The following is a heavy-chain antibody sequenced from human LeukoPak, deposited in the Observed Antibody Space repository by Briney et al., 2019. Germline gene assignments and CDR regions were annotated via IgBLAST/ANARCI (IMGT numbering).Heavy chain of an antibody. J-gene: IGHJ4*02. Sequence: SGGSLRLSCAASGFTFSSYSMNWVRQAPGKGLEWVSSISSSSSYIYYADSVKGRFTISRDNAKNSLYLQMNSLRAEDTAVYYCARDHTPSDYYGSGSYYSLGYWGQGTLVTVSS. V-gene: IGHV3-21*01. D-gene: IGHD3-10*01. CDR1: GFTFSSYS. CDR2: ISSSSSYI. CDR3: ARDHTPSDYYGSGSYYSLGY.